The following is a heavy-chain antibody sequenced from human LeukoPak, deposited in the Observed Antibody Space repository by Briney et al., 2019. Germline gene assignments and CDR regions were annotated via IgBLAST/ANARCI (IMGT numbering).Heavy chain of an antibody. CDR1: GFTFSSYG. CDR2: IYSGGST. CDR3: ARGTSGTFKSFDY. V-gene: IGHV3-53*01. D-gene: IGHD1-26*01. Sequence: GRSLRLSCAASGFTFSSYGIHWVRQAPGKGLEWVSVIYSGGSTYYADAVKGRFPVSRDNSNNTLYLQINSLRAEDTAVYYCARGTSGTFKSFDYWGQGTLVTVSS. J-gene: IGHJ4*02.